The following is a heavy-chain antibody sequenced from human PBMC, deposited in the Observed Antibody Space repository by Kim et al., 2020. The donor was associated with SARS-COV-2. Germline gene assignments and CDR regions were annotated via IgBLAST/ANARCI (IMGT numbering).Heavy chain of an antibody. J-gene: IGHJ6*02. D-gene: IGHD6-13*01. CDR1: GGSISSSSYY. V-gene: IGHV4-39*01. CDR3: ARHKGSSWYISYCGMDV. Sequence: SETLSLTCTVSGGSISSSSYYWGWIRQPPGKGLEWIGSIYYSGSTYYNPSLKSRVTISVDTSKNQFSLKLSSVTAADTAMYYCARHKGSSWYISYCGMDVWGQGTTVTVSS. CDR2: IYYSGST.